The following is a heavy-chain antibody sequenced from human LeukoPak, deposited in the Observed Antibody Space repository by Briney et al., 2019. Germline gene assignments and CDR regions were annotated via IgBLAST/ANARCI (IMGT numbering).Heavy chain of an antibody. V-gene: IGHV3-21*01. CDR2: ISSSSSYI. J-gene: IGHJ4*02. CDR3: AREARLGELSPSGY. D-gene: IGHD3-16*02. CDR1: GFTLSSYS. Sequence: PGGSLRLSCAASGFTLSSYSMNWVRQAPGKGLEWVSSISSSSSYIYYADSVKGRFTISRDNAKNSLYLQMNSLRAEDTAVYYCAREARLGELSPSGYWGQGTLVTVSS.